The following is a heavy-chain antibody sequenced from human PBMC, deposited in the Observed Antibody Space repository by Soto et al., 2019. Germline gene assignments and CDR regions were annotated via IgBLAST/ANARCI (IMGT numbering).Heavy chain of an antibody. CDR3: ARERDGEVVVQAAPFDP. CDR1: GFTFSSYS. D-gene: IGHD2-2*01. V-gene: IGHV3-21*01. J-gene: IGHJ5*02. Sequence: EVQLVESGGGLVKPGGSLRLSCAASGFTFSSYSMNWVRQAPGKGLEWVSSISSSSSYIYYADSVKGRFTISRDNAKNSLYLQMNRLRAEATAVYYCARERDGEVVVQAAPFDPCGQGTLVTVSS. CDR2: ISSSSSYI.